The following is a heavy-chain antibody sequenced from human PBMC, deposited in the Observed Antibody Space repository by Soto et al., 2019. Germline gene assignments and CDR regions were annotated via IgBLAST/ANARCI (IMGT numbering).Heavy chain of an antibody. V-gene: IGHV3-30*18. CDR2: ISYDGSNK. CDR1: RFTFSSYG. Sequence: QVQLVESGGGVVQPGRSLRLSCAASRFTFSSYGMHWVRQAPGKGLEWVAVISYDGSNKYYADSVKGRFTISRDNSKNTLYLQMNSLRAEDTAVYYCAKEGYCITNSCYRDFDFWGEGTLVTVSS. CDR3: AKEGYCITNSCYRDFDF. D-gene: IGHD2-2*01. J-gene: IGHJ4*02.